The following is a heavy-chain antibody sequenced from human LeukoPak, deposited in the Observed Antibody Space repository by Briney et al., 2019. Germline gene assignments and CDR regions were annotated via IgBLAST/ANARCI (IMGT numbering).Heavy chain of an antibody. CDR3: AKDRVSTLTTRSHFDS. CDR2: ISWNSGSI. D-gene: IGHD4-17*01. J-gene: IGHJ4*02. V-gene: IGHV3-9*01. Sequence: PGRSLRLSCAASGFTFDDYAMHWVRHAPGKGLEGVSGISWNSGSIGYADSVKGRFTISRDNAKHSLYLPMNSLRAEDTALYYCAKDRVSTLTTRSHFDSWRQATLVTVSS. CDR1: GFTFDDYA.